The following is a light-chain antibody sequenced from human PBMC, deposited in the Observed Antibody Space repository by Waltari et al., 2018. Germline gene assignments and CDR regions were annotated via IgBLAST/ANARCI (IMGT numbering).Light chain of an antibody. J-gene: IGKJ2*01. CDR3: QQYGGSPYT. CDR1: QSVAGSY. Sequence: EIELTQSPGTLSSSPGERATLSCRASQSVAGSYLAWYQHKPGQVPRLLIYGASIRATGIPDRFSGSGSGTGFTLTISRLEPEDFAVYYCQQYGGSPYTFGQGTKLEIK. CDR2: GAS. V-gene: IGKV3-20*01.